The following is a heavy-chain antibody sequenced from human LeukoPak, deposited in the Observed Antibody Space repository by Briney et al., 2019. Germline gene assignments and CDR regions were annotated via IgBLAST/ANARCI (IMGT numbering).Heavy chain of an antibody. CDR1: GGSISSSSYY. V-gene: IGHV4-39*01. CDR2: IYYSGST. D-gene: IGHD2-15*01. J-gene: IGHJ6*03. Sequence: PSETLSLTCTVSGGSISSSSYYWGWIRQPPGKGLDWIGSIYYSGSTYYNPSFKSRVTISVDTSKNQFSLKLSSVTAADTAVYYCARRDCSGGSCYSRYYYYYMDVWGKGTTVTVSS. CDR3: ARRDCSGGSCYSRYYYYYMDV.